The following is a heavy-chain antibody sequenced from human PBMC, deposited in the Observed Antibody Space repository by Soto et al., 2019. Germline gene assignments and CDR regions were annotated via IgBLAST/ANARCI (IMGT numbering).Heavy chain of an antibody. J-gene: IGHJ4*02. D-gene: IGHD3-10*01. CDR2: LSRDGSVQ. Sequence: GGSLRLSCAGSGFTFSGYALHWVRLSPGKAMEWVAALSRDGSVQYWLDSVRGRFTISRDNSNNTLYLHMNSLRPEDTGVYYCVRSRSGAVADSFDYWGQGTQVTVSS. CDR1: GFTFSGYA. CDR3: VRSRSGAVADSFDY. V-gene: IGHV3-30*04.